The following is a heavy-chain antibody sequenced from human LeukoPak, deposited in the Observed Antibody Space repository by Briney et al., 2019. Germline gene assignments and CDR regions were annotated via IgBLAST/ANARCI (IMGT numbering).Heavy chain of an antibody. V-gene: IGHV4-4*07. J-gene: IGHJ4*02. D-gene: IGHD1-26*01. CDR2: IYTSGST. CDR1: GGSISSYY. Sequence: SETLSLTCTVSGGSISSYYWSWIRQPAGKGLEWIGRIYTSGSTNYNPSLKSRATMSVDTSKNQFSLKLSSVTAADTAVYYCARGRGSYTSWSNDYWGQGTLVTVSS. CDR3: ARGRGSYTSWSNDY.